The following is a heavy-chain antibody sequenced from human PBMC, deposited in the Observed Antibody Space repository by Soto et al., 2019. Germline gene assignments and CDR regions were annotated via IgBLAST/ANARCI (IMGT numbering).Heavy chain of an antibody. CDR1: GFTFSSYA. J-gene: IGHJ4*02. Sequence: GGSLRLSCAASGFTFSSYAMHWVRQAPGKGLEWVAVISYDGSNKYYADSVKGRFTISRDNSKNTLYLQMNSLRAEDTAVYYCATHIAVAGTVAFDYWGQGTLVTVSS. V-gene: IGHV3-30-3*01. D-gene: IGHD6-19*01. CDR3: ATHIAVAGTVAFDY. CDR2: ISYDGSNK.